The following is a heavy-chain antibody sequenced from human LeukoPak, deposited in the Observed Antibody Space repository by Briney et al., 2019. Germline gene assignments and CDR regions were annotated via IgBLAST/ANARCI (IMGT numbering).Heavy chain of an antibody. J-gene: IGHJ4*02. Sequence: SETLSLTCTVSGGSISSSSYYWGWIRQPPGKGLEWIGSIYYSGSTYYNPSLKSRVTISVDTSKSQFSLKLSSVTAADTAVYYCARANDYGDYPDYWGQGTLVTVSS. V-gene: IGHV4-39*01. CDR2: IYYSGST. D-gene: IGHD4-17*01. CDR1: GGSISSSSYY. CDR3: ARANDYGDYPDY.